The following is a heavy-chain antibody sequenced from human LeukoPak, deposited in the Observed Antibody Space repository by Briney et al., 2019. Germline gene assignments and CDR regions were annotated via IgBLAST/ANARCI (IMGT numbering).Heavy chain of an antibody. CDR3: ARVHDEYGGYAGVGGGPYYFDY. D-gene: IGHD5-12*01. V-gene: IGHV4-30-2*01. CDR1: GGSISSGGYY. J-gene: IGHJ4*02. CDR2: IYHSGST. Sequence: PSETLSLTCTVSGGSISSGGYYWSWIRQPPGKGLEWIGYIYHSGSTYYNPSLKSRVTISVDRSKNQFSLKLSSVTAADTAVYYCARVHDEYGGYAGVGGGPYYFDYWGQGTLVTVSS.